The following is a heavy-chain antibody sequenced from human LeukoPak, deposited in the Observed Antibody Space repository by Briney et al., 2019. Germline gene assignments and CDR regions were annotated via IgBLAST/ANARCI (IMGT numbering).Heavy chain of an antibody. D-gene: IGHD1-26*01. CDR2: FDPEDGET. V-gene: IGHV1-24*01. CDR1: GYTLTELS. CDR3: AIIELGANSGGY. Sequence: ASVKVSCKVSGYTLTELSMHWVRQAPGKGLEWMGGFDPEDGETIYAQKFQGRVTMTEDTSTDTAYMELSSLRSEDTAVYYCAIIELGANSGGYWGQGTLVTVSS. J-gene: IGHJ4*02.